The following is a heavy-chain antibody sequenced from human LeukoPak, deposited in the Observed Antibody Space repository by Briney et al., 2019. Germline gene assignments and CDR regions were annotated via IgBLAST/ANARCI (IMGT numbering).Heavy chain of an antibody. CDR1: GVSISGYY. D-gene: IGHD5-18*01. V-gene: IGHV4-59*01. Sequence: TSETLSLTCTVSGVSISGYYWNWIRQPPGKGLEWIGRVHYSGSTNYKPSLKSRATISVDTSRNQFSLKLSSVTAADTAVYYCARGAPVDSTRIDYWGQGTLVTVSS. CDR3: ARGAPVDSTRIDY. CDR2: VHYSGST. J-gene: IGHJ4*02.